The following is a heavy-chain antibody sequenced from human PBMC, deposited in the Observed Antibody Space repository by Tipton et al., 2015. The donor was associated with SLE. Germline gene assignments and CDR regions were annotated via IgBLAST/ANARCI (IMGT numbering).Heavy chain of an antibody. CDR3: AKGPGYCAGGRCDHYGMDV. Sequence: GSLRLSCAGSGFIVDDYAMHWVRQPPGKGLEWISMSGHGGETDYADSVKGRFTISRDNSKNSLYLQMDSLRSDDTALYFCAKGPGYCAGGRCDHYGMDVWGPGTTVTVSS. CDR2: SGHGGET. D-gene: IGHD2-15*01. V-gene: IGHV3-43*02. CDR1: GFIVDDYA. J-gene: IGHJ6*02.